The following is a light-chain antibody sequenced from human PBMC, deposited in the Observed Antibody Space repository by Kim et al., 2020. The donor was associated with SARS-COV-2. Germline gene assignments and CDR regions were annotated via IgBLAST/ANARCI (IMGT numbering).Light chain of an antibody. V-gene: IGLV3-19*01. J-gene: IGLJ2*01. CDR3: NSRDSSGVV. CDR1: SLRSYY. CDR2: GKN. Sequence: SVALGKTVRITCQGDSLRSYYASWYQQKPGQAPVLVIYGKNNRPSGIPDRFSGSSSGNTASLTITGAQAEDEADYYCNSRDSSGVVFGGGTQLTVL.